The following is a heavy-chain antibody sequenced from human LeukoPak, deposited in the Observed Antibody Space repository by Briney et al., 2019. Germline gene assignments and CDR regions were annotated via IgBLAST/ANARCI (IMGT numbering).Heavy chain of an antibody. D-gene: IGHD3-22*01. CDR1: GGTFSSYA. V-gene: IGHV1-69*05. CDR2: IIPIFGTA. CDR3: ARSRRRYYDSSGYYYFYFY. Sequence: SVKVSCKASGGTFSSYAISWVRQAPGQGLEWMGGIIPIFGTANYAQKFQGRVTITTDESTSTAYMELSSLRSEDTAVYYCARSRRRYYDSSGYYYFYFYWGQGTLVTVSS. J-gene: IGHJ4*02.